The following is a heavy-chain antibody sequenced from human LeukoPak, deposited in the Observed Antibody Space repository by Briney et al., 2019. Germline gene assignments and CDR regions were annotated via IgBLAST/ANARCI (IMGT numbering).Heavy chain of an antibody. J-gene: IGHJ4*02. V-gene: IGHV4-39*01. CDR3: ARHTSGTMFSY. Sequence: SETLSLTCTVSGGSISGSSPSWGWIRQPPGKGLEWVGTISYSGSTFYSPSLRGRITISVDTSRKQCSLNLSSVTATDTAVYYCARHTSGTMFSYWGQGALVTVSS. CDR1: GGSISGSSPS. D-gene: IGHD1-1*01. CDR2: ISYSGST.